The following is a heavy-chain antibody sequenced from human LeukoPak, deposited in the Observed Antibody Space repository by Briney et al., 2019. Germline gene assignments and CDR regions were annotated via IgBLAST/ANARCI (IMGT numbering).Heavy chain of an antibody. CDR1: GYTFTIYY. CDR2: INPNTGGR. Sequence: WASVTVSCTASGYTFTIYYMQWVRQAPGQGLEWMGWINPNTGGRNYAQKSQGRVTMTRDTSISTVYMELSRLRSDDTAVYYCAREAGATVGANWFDPWGQGTLVTVSS. J-gene: IGHJ5*02. V-gene: IGHV1-2*02. CDR3: AREAGATVGANWFDP. D-gene: IGHD1-26*01.